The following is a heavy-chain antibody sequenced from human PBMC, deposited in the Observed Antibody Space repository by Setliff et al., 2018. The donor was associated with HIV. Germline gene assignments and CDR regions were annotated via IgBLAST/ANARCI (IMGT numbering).Heavy chain of an antibody. CDR2: IKSNSDGATT. CDR1: GLTFNNAW. J-gene: IGHJ4*02. V-gene: IGHV3-15*01. CDR3: TTDPPDTFGGVIVTDY. Sequence: GGSLRLSCTASGLTFNNAWMSWVRQAPGKGLEWVGLIKSNSDGATTDYAAPVKGRFTISRDDSKNTLYLQMNSLKTEDTAVYYCTTDPPDTFGGVIVTDYWGQGTLVTVSS. D-gene: IGHD3-16*02.